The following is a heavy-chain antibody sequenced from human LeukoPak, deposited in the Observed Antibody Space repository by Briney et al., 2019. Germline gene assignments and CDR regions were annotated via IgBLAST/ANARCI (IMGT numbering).Heavy chain of an antibody. J-gene: IGHJ5*02. Sequence: ASVKVSCKASGGTFISYAISWVRQAPGQGLEWMGGIIPIFGTANYAQKFQGRVTITTDESTSTAYMELSSLRSEDTAVYYCARVSGNIAAAGRGNWFDPWGQGTLVTVSS. CDR1: GGTFISYA. V-gene: IGHV1-69*05. CDR2: IIPIFGTA. CDR3: ARVSGNIAAAGRGNWFDP. D-gene: IGHD6-13*01.